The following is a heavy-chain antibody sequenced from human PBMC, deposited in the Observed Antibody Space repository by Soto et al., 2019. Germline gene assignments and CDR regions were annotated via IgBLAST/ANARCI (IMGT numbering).Heavy chain of an antibody. CDR2: INQRGST. V-gene: IGHV4-34*01. J-gene: IGHJ4*02. Sequence: PSETLSLTCAVYGGSFSDYYWSWIRQPPGKGLEWIGEINQRGSTNYNPSLKSRVTISVDTSKNQFSLKLSSVTAADTAVYYCARGGVYSSGWYLDYWGQGTLVTVSS. D-gene: IGHD6-19*01. CDR1: GGSFSDYY. CDR3: ARGGVYSSGWYLDY.